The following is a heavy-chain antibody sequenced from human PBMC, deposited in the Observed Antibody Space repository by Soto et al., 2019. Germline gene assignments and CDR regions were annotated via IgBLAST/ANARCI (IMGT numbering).Heavy chain of an antibody. CDR3: AQDLGSQIAAF. J-gene: IGHJ4*02. CDR2: ITPMFDTT. Sequence: QVQLMQSGAEVKKPGSSVKVSCKASGGTFSTNDISWVRQAPGQGLEWMGGITPMFDTTKYGQDFQGRVTXTXYESTTTAYMELSSLRSEDTAIYYCAQDLGSQIAAFWGQGTLVTVSS. V-gene: IGHV1-69*05. CDR1: GGTFSTND. D-gene: IGHD2-15*01.